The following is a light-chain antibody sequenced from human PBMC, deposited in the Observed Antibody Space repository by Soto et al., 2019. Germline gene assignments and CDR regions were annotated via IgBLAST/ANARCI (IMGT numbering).Light chain of an antibody. V-gene: IGKV1-5*01. Sequence: DIQVTQSPSTLSAFVGDRVTITCRASQSISGWLDWYQHKPGKAPRLLMYDVSSLQTGVPSRFSGSGSTTEFTLTISRLQPDDCATYYCQQYSTFSLTFGQGTKVEVK. CDR3: QQYSTFSLT. CDR2: DVS. J-gene: IGKJ1*01. CDR1: QSISGW.